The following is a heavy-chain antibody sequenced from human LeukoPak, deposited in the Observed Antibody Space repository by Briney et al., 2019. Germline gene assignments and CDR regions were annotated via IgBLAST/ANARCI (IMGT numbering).Heavy chain of an antibody. Sequence: SETLSLTCTVSGGSISSSSYYWGWIRQPPGKGLEWIGSIYYSGSTYYNPSLKSRVTISVDTSKNQFSLKLSSVTAADTAVYYCARRSHYNFWSGYYYYMDVWGKGTTVTVSS. CDR2: IYYSGST. CDR1: GGSISSSSYY. J-gene: IGHJ6*03. CDR3: ARRSHYNFWSGYYYYMDV. V-gene: IGHV4-39*07. D-gene: IGHD3-3*01.